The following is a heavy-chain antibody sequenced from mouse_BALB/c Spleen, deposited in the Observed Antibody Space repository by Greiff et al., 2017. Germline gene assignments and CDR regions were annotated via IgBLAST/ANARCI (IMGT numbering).Heavy chain of an antibody. V-gene: IGHV2-6-4*01. J-gene: IGHJ3*01. CDR2: IWGGGST. CDR1: GFSLPRYS. D-gene: IGHD2-2*01. Sequence: VKLVESGPGLVAPSQSLSITCTVSGFSLPRYSVHWVRQPPGKGLEWLGMIWGGGSTDYNSALKSRLSISKDNSKSQVFLKMNSLQTDDTAMYYCARNDGYDELFAYWGQGTLVTVSA. CDR3: ARNDGYDELFAY.